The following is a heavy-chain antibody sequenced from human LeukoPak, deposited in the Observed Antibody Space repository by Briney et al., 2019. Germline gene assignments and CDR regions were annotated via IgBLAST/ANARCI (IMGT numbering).Heavy chain of an antibody. CDR2: IYYSGST. CDR1: GGSISSSSYY. J-gene: IGHJ3*02. CDR3: ARVRRRFLEWLYAFDI. Sequence: SETLSLTCTVSGGSISSSSYYWGWIRQPPGKGLEWIGSIYYSGSTNYNPSLKSRVTISVDTSKNQFSLKLSSVTAADTAVYYCARVRRRFLEWLYAFDIWGQGTMVTVSS. V-gene: IGHV4-39*07. D-gene: IGHD3-3*01.